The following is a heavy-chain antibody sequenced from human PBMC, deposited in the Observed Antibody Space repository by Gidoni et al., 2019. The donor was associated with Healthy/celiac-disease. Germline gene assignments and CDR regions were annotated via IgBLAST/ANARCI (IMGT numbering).Heavy chain of an antibody. J-gene: IGHJ4*02. Sequence: EVQLLESGGGLVQPGGSLRLSCAASGFAFSSYAMSWVRQAPGKGLEWVSAISGSGGSTYYADSVKGRFTISRDNSKNTLYLQMNSLRAEDTAVYYCAKDSHPVAVAGTPPSYCFDYWGQGTLVTVSS. V-gene: IGHV3-23*01. D-gene: IGHD6-19*01. CDR2: ISGSGGST. CDR3: AKDSHPVAVAGTPPSYCFDY. CDR1: GFAFSSYA.